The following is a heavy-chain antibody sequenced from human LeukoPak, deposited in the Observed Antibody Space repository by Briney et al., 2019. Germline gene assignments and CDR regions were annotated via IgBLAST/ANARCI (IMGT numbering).Heavy chain of an antibody. J-gene: IGHJ4*02. Sequence: GGSLRLSCAASGFTFSTYWMSWVRQAPGKGLEWVANINQDGSAKYYVGFVKGRFTISRDNAKNSLYLQMNSLRAEDTAVYYCARQPFDYWGQGTLVTVSS. CDR2: INQDGSAK. V-gene: IGHV3-7*01. D-gene: IGHD6-13*01. CDR3: ARQPFDY. CDR1: GFTFSTYW.